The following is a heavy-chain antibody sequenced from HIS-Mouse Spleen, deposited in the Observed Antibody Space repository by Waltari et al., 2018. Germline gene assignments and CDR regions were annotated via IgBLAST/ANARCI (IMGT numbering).Heavy chain of an antibody. Sequence: QVQLQESGPGLVKPSETLSLTCTVSGGSISSYYWSWIRQPPGKVLEWIGYYSGSTNYNPTLKSRVTIAVATSKHQFSLKLSSVTAADTAVYYCARASRDLLLPRYFDLWGRGTLVTVSS. CDR2: YYSGST. J-gene: IGHJ2*01. CDR1: GGSISSYY. V-gene: IGHV4-59*01. CDR3: ARASRDLLLPRYFDL.